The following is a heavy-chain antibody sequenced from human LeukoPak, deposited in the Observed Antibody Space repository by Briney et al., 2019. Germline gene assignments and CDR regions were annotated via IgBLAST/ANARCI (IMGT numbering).Heavy chain of an antibody. D-gene: IGHD2-2*01. Sequence: GGSLRLSCAASGFTFSSYSMNWVRQAPGKGLEWVSSISSSSSYIYYADSVKGRFTISRDNAKNSLYLQMNSLRAEDTAVYYCARGIAAIEYYFDYWGQGTLVTVSS. CDR3: ARGIAAIEYYFDY. V-gene: IGHV3-21*01. CDR2: ISSSSSYI. CDR1: GFTFSSYS. J-gene: IGHJ4*02.